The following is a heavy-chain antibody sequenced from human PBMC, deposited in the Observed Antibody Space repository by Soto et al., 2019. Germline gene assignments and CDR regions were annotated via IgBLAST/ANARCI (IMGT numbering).Heavy chain of an antibody. CDR1: GFTYSSYE. CDR2: ISSSGSTI. CDR3: ARDLYSGMDV. D-gene: IGHD2-21*01. J-gene: IGHJ6*02. Sequence: GGSLTLSCPSSGFTYSSYEMNGVRQAPGKGLEWVSYISSSGSTIYYADSVKGRFTNSRDNAKNSLYLQMNSLRAEDTAVYYCARDLYSGMDVWGQGTTVTVSS. V-gene: IGHV3-48*03.